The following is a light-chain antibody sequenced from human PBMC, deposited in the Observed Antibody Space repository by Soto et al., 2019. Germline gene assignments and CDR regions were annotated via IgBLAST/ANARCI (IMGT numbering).Light chain of an antibody. Sequence: DVQMTQSPSSLSAAVGDRVTITCRASQSVCNFLNWCQQKPGLPPKHLIYAASNLQSGVPSRFSGSGSGTDFTLTISNLQPEDFATYYCQQSFTTWTFGQGTKVDIK. CDR3: QQSFTTWT. CDR1: QSVCNF. CDR2: AAS. V-gene: IGKV1-39*01. J-gene: IGKJ1*01.